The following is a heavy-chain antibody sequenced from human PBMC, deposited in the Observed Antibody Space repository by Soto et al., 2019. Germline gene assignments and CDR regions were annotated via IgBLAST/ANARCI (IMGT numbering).Heavy chain of an antibody. CDR1: GFTFSMHS. CDR3: ARALDFWSAYFDY. J-gene: IGHJ4*02. D-gene: IGHD3-3*01. V-gene: IGHV3-64*04. Sequence: PGGSLRLSCSASGFTFSMHSMHWVRQTPGKALEYVSAISRDGRSTFYADSVKGRFTISRDNSKNTLYLQMNSLRTEDTAVYYCARALDFWSAYFDYWGQGSLVTVSS. CDR2: ISRDGRST.